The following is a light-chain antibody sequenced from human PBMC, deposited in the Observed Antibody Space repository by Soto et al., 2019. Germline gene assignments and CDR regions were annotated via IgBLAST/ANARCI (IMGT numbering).Light chain of an antibody. J-gene: IGLJ2*01. Sequence: QSVLTQPPSVSGAPGQTVTISCTGSSSNLGAGYDVPWYQQLPGTAPKLIRYGNSTRPSGVPDRFSGSKSGNSASLAITGLQAEDEADYYCQSYDTSRSGVVFGGGTKLTVL. CDR2: GNS. CDR1: SSNLGAGYD. V-gene: IGLV1-40*01. CDR3: QSYDTSRSGVV.